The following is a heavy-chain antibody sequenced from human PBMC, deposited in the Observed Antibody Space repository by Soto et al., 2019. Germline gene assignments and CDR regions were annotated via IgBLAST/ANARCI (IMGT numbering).Heavy chain of an antibody. D-gene: IGHD6-19*01. V-gene: IGHV3-74*01. CDR2: INSDGSST. CDR3: ARDPTRGAVAGLYFDY. CDR1: GFTFGSYW. J-gene: IGHJ4*02. Sequence: GGSMRLSCAASGFTFGSYWVHWVRQAPGKGLVWVSRINSDGSSTSYADSVKGRFTIARDNAKNTLYLQMNSLRAEDTAVYYCARDPTRGAVAGLYFDYWGQGTLVTVSS.